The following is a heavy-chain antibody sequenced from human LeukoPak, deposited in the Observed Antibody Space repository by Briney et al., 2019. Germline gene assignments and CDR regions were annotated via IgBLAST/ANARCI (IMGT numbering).Heavy chain of an antibody. Sequence: GGSLRLSCAASGFTFSSYSMNWVRQAPGKGLEWVSAISGSGRSTYYADSVKGRFTISRDNSKNTLYLQMNSLRAEDTAIYYCAKDEGTSVDGDYFDYWGQGTLVTVSS. D-gene: IGHD3-10*01. CDR2: ISGSGRST. CDR1: GFTFSSYS. J-gene: IGHJ4*02. CDR3: AKDEGTSVDGDYFDY. V-gene: IGHV3-23*01.